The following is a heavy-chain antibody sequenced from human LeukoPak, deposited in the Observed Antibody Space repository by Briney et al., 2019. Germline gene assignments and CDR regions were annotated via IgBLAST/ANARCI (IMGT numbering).Heavy chain of an antibody. CDR3: ARIEWERLGRAFDI. V-gene: IGHV3-53*01. D-gene: IGHD1-26*01. CDR2: IYSAGAT. J-gene: IGHJ3*02. CDR1: GFTASDNY. Sequence: GGSLRLSCAASGFTASDNYMTWVRQAPGKGLEWVSSIYSAGATHYAESVKGRFTISRDNSKNTLYLQMNSLRAEDMAVYYCARIEWERLGRAFDIWGQGTMVTVSS.